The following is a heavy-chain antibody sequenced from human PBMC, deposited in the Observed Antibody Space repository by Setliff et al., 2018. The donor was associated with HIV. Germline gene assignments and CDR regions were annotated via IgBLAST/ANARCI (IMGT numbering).Heavy chain of an antibody. CDR1: GFTFRNYW. CDR2: IDGDGSGT. V-gene: IGHV3-74*01. Sequence: SLRLSCAASGFTFRNYWMHWVRQAPGKGLVWVSRIDGDGSGTSYADSVRGRFTISRDNAKNTLYLQMNSLRAEDTAVYYCVRDITTCWDVWGQGTTVTVSS. CDR3: VRDITTCWDV. J-gene: IGHJ6*02. D-gene: IGHD4-4*01.